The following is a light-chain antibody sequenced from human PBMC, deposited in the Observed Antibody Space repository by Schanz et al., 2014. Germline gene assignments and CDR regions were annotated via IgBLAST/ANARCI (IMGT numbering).Light chain of an antibody. CDR3: CSYAGNYTRV. J-gene: IGLJ2*01. CDR2: DVS. V-gene: IGLV2-11*01. CDR1: SSDVGGYNY. Sequence: QSVLTQPRSVSGSPGQSVTISCTGTSSDVGGYNYVSWYHQHPGKAPKLMIYDVSNRPSGVSNRFSGSKSGNTASLTISGLQAEDEADYYCCSYAGNYTRVFGGGTKLTVV.